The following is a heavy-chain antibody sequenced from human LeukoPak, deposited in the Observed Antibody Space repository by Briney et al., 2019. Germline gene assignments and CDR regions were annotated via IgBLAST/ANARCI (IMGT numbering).Heavy chain of an antibody. CDR1: GSTVASHS. Sequence: GGSQRHSCQASGSTVASHSMGWFRQAPGKGLEWVSSITGSAKSTYYADSVKGRATISRDNSRNTVDLQLTSLRVEDTATYYCTNENRQLACADWGQPCLVTVSS. J-gene: IGHJ4*02. D-gene: IGHD5-18*01. CDR2: ITGSAKST. CDR3: TNENRQLACAD. V-gene: IGHV3-23*01.